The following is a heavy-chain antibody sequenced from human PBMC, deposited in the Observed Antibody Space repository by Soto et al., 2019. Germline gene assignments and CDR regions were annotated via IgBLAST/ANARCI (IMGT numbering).Heavy chain of an antibody. D-gene: IGHD3-3*01. V-gene: IGHV5-51*01. CDR3: AGMRFSFDL. J-gene: IGHJ4*02. CDR2: IYPEDSET. CDR1: GYSFTNYW. Sequence: PGESLKISCKGSGYSFTNYWIGWVRQMPGKDLEWIGIIYPEDSETRYSPSFQGLVTISVDKSISTAYLQWSSLKASDTAMYYCAGMRFSFDLCGQRSLVTCSS.